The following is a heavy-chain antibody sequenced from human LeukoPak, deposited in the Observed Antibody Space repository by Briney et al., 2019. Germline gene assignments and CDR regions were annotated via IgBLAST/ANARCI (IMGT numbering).Heavy chain of an antibody. J-gene: IGHJ4*02. CDR1: GYTFSGYY. D-gene: IGHD5-18*01. CDR3: ARSGYTYGLDY. CDR2: IRYNSGGT. V-gene: IGHV1-2*02. Sequence: ASVKVSCDASGYTFSGYYIHWVRQAPGQGLEWMGWIRYNSGGTNYAQKFQGRVTMTRDTSISTVYMELSRLTSDDTAVYYCARSGYTYGLDYWGQGTLVTVSS.